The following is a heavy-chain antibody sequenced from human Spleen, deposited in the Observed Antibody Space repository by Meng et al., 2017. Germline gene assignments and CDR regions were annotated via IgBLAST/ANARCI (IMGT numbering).Heavy chain of an antibody. D-gene: IGHD6-13*01. CDR3: ARGSLEADEDPG. Sequence: QVQGVQSGAEVKEPGASVKGYCKASGYTFTTYGISWVRQAPGQGLEWMGWINTITGDPTYAQGFTGRFVFSLDTSVSTAYLQISSLKTDDTAVYYCARGSLEADEDPGWGQGTLVTVSS. CDR1: GYTFTTYG. CDR2: INTITGDP. V-gene: IGHV7-4-1*02. J-gene: IGHJ4*02.